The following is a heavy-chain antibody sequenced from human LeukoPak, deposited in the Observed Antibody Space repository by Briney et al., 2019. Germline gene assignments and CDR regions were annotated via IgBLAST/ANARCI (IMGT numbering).Heavy chain of an antibody. CDR2: ISSSSSYI. V-gene: IGHV3-21*01. CDR3: ARDRSYYGSGSYPLNGMDV. CDR1: GFTFSSYS. J-gene: IGHJ6*04. Sequence: GGSLRLSCAASGFTFSSYSMNWVRQAPGKGLEWVSSISSSSSYIYYADSVKGRFTISRDNAKNSLCLQMNSLRAEDTAVYYCARDRSYYGSGSYPLNGMDVWGKGTTVTVSS. D-gene: IGHD3-10*01.